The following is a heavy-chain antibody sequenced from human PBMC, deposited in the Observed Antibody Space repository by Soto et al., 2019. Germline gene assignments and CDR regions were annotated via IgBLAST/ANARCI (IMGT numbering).Heavy chain of an antibody. CDR3: ARYPYTSYCSDGSCSYEAFEI. CDR1: GYSFTSYD. CDR2: MNPNSGNT. J-gene: IGHJ3*02. V-gene: IGHV1-8*01. D-gene: IGHD2-15*01. Sequence: QVQMVQSGAEVKKPGASVKVSCRASGYSFTSYDVNWVRQATGQGLEWMGWMNPNSGNTAFAEKFQGRVTMTRDTPISTAYMELSGLTSEDTAVYYCARYPYTSYCSDGSCSYEAFEIWGQGTVVTVSS.